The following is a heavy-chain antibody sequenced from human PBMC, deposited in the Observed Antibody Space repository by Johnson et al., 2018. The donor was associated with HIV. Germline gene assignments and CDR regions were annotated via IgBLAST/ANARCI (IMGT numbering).Heavy chain of an antibody. J-gene: IGHJ3*02. CDR1: GFTFSSYA. D-gene: IGHD3-3*01. V-gene: IGHV3-23*04. CDR2: ISGSGGSR. Sequence: VQLVESGGGVIQPGRSLRLSCAVSGFTFSSYAMSWVRQAPGKGLEWVSAISGSGGSRYYADSVKGRFTISRDNSKNTLYLQMNSLEAEDTAVYYCAKARFLEHAFDIWGQGTMVTVSS. CDR3: AKARFLEHAFDI.